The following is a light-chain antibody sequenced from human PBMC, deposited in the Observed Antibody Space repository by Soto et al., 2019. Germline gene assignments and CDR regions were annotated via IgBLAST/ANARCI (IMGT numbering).Light chain of an antibody. CDR2: DAS. V-gene: IGKV3D-15*01. Sequence: EIVLTQSPDTLSLSPGERTTLSCRASQIVSSTYLAWYQQKPGQAPRLLIYDASSRATGIPDRFSGSGSGTEFNLTISSLQSEDFGVYYCQQYNNWPRATFGGGTKVDIK. CDR1: QIVSSTY. CDR3: QQYNNWPRAT. J-gene: IGKJ4*01.